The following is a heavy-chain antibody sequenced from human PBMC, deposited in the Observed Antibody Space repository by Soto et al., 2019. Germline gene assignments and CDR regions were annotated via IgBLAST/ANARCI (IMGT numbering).Heavy chain of an antibody. Sequence: PSETLSLTCTVSGCSISSGDYYWSWIRQPPGKGLEWIGYIYYSGSTYCNPSLKSRVTISVDTSKNQFSLKLSSVTAADTAVYYCARERPDGSRLDPWGQGTLVTVSS. CDR3: ARERPDGSRLDP. CDR1: GCSISSGDYY. J-gene: IGHJ5*02. CDR2: IYYSGST. V-gene: IGHV4-30-4*01. D-gene: IGHD6-13*01.